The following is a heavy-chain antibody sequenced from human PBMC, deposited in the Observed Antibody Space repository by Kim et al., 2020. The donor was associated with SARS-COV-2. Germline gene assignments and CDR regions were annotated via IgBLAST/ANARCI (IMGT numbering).Heavy chain of an antibody. D-gene: IGHD1-1*01. CDR1: GFTFSSFA. Sequence: GGSLRLSCAASGFTFSSFAMSWVRQAPGKGLEWVSVLGGSGGSTYYADPEKGRFTISRDNYKNMLYLQMNSLRAEDTAVYHCAKLRSGTPVDATNCWGQG. V-gene: IGHV3-23*01. CDR3: AKLRSGTPVDATNC. CDR2: LGGSGGST. J-gene: IGHJ1*01.